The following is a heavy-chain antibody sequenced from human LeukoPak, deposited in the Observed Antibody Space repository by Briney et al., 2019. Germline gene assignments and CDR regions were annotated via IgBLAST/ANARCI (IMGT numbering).Heavy chain of an antibody. J-gene: IGHJ4*02. D-gene: IGHD3-22*01. Sequence: APVKVSCKASGYTFTSYGISWVRQAPGQGLEWRGWISAYNGNTNYAQKLQCRVTMTTDTSTSTAYMELRSLRSDDTAVYYCARDYYDSSGCDYWGQGTLVTVSS. CDR3: ARDYYDSSGCDY. CDR2: ISAYNGNT. CDR1: GYTFTSYG. V-gene: IGHV1-18*01.